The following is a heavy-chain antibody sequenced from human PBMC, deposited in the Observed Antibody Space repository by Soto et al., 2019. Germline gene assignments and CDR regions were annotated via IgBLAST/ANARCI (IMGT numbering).Heavy chain of an antibody. CDR3: ALLPPYYYESSG. CDR1: GGSVSSPSYY. CDR2: IYYSESH. V-gene: IGHV4-61*01. D-gene: IGHD3-22*01. Sequence: QVQLRESGPGLVKASETLSLTCSVSGGSVSSPSYYWSWIRQPPGKGLEWIGYIYYSESHNYNPSPQSRVTISVDTSKNQFSLKLSSVNAADTAVYYCALLPPYYYESSGWGQGTLVTVSS. J-gene: IGHJ4*02.